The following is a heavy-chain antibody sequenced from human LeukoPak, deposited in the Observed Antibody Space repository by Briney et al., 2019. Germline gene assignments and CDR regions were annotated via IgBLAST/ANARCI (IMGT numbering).Heavy chain of an antibody. CDR2: IYYSGST. Sequence: PSETLSLTCTVSGGSISSGGYYWSWIRQHPGKGLEWIGYIYYSGSTYYNPSLKSRVTISVDTSKNQFSLKLSSVTVADTAVYYCAREGIKGDYVKGEDYWGQGTLITVSS. J-gene: IGHJ4*02. D-gene: IGHD4-17*01. CDR1: GGSISSGGYY. CDR3: AREGIKGDYVKGEDY. V-gene: IGHV4-31*03.